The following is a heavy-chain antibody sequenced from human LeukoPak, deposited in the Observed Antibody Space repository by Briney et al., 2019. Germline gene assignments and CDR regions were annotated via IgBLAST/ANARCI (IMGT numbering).Heavy chain of an antibody. D-gene: IGHD4-17*01. CDR3: AKGMTTGPRSVYHYMDV. Sequence: PGGSLRLSCVASGFTFRSYGMHWVRQAPGKGLEWLSLLWYDGSNEYYADSVKGRFTISRDNSKNTLYLQMNSLSAEDTAVYYCAKGMTTGPRSVYHYMDVWGKGTTVTVSS. CDR1: GFTFRSYG. V-gene: IGHV3-33*06. J-gene: IGHJ6*03. CDR2: LWYDGSNE.